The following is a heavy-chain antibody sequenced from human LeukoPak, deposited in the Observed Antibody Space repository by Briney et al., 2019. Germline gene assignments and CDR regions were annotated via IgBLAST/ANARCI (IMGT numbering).Heavy chain of an antibody. CDR3: RRQMASAGTAGFDC. V-gene: IGHV4-4*07. J-gene: IGHJ4*02. D-gene: IGHD6-13*01. Sequence: PSETLSLTCTVSGGSISSYYWSWIRQPAGKGLEWIGRIYSTGSTNYNPSLKSRVTISVDTSKNQFSLRLRSVTAAGTGVYYCRRQMASAGTAGFDCRGQGALVTVS. CDR2: IYSTGST. CDR1: GGSISSYY.